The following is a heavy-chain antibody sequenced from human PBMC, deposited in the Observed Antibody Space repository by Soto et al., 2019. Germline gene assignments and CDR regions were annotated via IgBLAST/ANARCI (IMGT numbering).Heavy chain of an antibody. V-gene: IGHV3-74*01. CDR3: ARDARYCSSTSCYRRTYYYYYMDV. D-gene: IGHD2-2*01. J-gene: IGHJ6*03. CDR1: GFTFSSYW. Sequence: GGSLRLSCAASGFTFSSYWMHWVRQAPGKGLVWVSRINSDGSSTSYADSVKGRFTISRDNAKNTLYLQMNSLRAEDTAVYYCARDARYCSSTSCYRRTYYYYYMDVWGKGTTVTV. CDR2: INSDGSST.